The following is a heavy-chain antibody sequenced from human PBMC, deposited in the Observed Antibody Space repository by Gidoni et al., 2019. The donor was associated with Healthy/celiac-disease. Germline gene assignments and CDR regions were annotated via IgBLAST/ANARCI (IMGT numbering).Heavy chain of an antibody. Sequence: EVQLLESGGGLVQPGGSLRLSCAASGFTFSSYAMIWVRQAPGKGLEWVSAISGSGGSTYYADSVKGRFTISRDNSKNTLYLQMNSLRAEDTAVYYCAKAGADGYNYGMDVWGQGTTVTVSS. V-gene: IGHV3-23*01. CDR3: AKAGADGYNYGMDV. D-gene: IGHD3-10*01. J-gene: IGHJ6*02. CDR2: ISGSGGST. CDR1: GFTFSSYA.